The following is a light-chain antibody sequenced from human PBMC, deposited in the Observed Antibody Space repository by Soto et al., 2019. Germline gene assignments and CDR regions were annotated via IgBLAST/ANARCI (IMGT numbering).Light chain of an antibody. CDR1: SSDVGGYNH. CDR3: YSYTSSGTLGV. V-gene: IGLV2-14*01. Sequence: QSVLTQPASVSGSPGQSITISCTGSSSDVGGYNHVSWYQQHPGRAPKLIIYDVSDWPSGVSNRFSGSKSANTASLTISGLQAEDESDYYCYSYTSSGTLGVFGTGTKLTVL. CDR2: DVS. J-gene: IGLJ1*01.